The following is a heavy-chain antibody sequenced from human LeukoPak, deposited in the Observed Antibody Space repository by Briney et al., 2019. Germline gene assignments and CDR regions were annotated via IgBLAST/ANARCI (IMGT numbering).Heavy chain of an antibody. J-gene: IGHJ4*02. V-gene: IGHV4-4*02. D-gene: IGHD2-15*01. CDR1: GGSISSSIG. Sequence: SETLSLTCAVSGGSISSSIGWSWVRQPPGKGLEGIEEIYHSGSTNYNPSPKRRVTLSADKSQNPFSLKMSTVSDPDTGVYYLARVCYCSGGSSYPFDYWGQGTLVTVSS. CDR2: IYHSGST. CDR3: ARVCYCSGGSSYPFDY.